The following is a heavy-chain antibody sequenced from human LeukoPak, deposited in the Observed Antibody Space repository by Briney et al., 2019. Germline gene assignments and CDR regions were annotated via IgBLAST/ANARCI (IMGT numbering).Heavy chain of an antibody. CDR3: ARSSSGWYNWFDP. J-gene: IGHJ5*02. D-gene: IGHD6-19*01. CDR1: GGSISSGSYY. V-gene: IGHV4-61*02. Sequence: SETLSLTCTVSGGSISSGSYYWSWIRQPAGKGLEWIGRIYTSGSTNYNPSLKSRVTISVDTSKNQFSLKLSSVTAADTAVYYCARSSSGWYNWFDPWGQGTLVAVSS. CDR2: IYTSGST.